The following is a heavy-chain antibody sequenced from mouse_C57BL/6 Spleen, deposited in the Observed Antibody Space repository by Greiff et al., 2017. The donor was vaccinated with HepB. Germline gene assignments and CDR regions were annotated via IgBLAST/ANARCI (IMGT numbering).Heavy chain of an antibody. CDR3: ARGGLSHFDY. CDR1: GFTFSDYG. V-gene: IGHV5-17*01. D-gene: IGHD1-1*01. CDR2: ISSGSSTI. Sequence: EVKVVESGGGLVKPGGSLKLSCAASGFTFSDYGMHWVRQAPEKGLEWVAYISSGSSTIYYADTVKGRFTISRDNAKNTLFLQMTSLRSGDTAMYYCARGGLSHFDYWGQGTTLTVSS. J-gene: IGHJ2*01.